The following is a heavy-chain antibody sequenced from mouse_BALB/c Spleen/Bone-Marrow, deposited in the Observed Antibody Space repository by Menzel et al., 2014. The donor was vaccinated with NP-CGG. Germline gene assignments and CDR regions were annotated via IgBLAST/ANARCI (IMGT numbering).Heavy chain of an antibody. CDR3: ARYPTHSYGDAMDY. CDR1: GFTFSSYT. V-gene: IGHV5-9*03. CDR2: ISRGGGNT. Sequence: EVMLVESGGGLVKPGGSLKLSCAASGFTFSSYTMSWVRQTPEKRLEWVATISRGGGNTYYPDSVKGRFTISRDNAKNNMYLQMSKMRSESTDLYDFARYPTHSYGDAMDYWGQGTSLTVSS. D-gene: IGHD1-2*01. J-gene: IGHJ4*01.